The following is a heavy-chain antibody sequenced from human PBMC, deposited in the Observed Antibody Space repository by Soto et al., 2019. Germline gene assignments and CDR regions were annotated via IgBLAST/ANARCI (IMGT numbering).Heavy chain of an antibody. D-gene: IGHD3-10*01. Sequence: PSETLSLTCDVSGYAISSGFYWAWIRQPPGKRLEWIGNIYHTGTTYYNPSLKSRVTMSVDTSKNQFSLRLSSVTAADTAVFYCARVRNVGMSGSTGDSWGQGTLVTVSS. CDR2: IYHTGTT. V-gene: IGHV4-38-2*01. CDR1: GYAISSGFY. J-gene: IGHJ4*02. CDR3: ARVRNVGMSGSTGDS.